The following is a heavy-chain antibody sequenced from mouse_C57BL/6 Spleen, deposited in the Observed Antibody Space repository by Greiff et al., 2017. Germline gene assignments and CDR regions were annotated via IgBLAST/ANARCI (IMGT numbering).Heavy chain of an antibody. CDR1: GFTFSSYA. CDR2: ISDGGSYT. D-gene: IGHD1-1*01. J-gene: IGHJ1*03. Sequence: EVQGVESGGGLVKPGGSLKLSCAASGFTFSSYAMSWVRQTPEKRLEWVATISDGGSYTYYPDNVKGRFTISRDNAKNNLYLQMSHLKSEDTAMYYCARDGITTVVATYWYFDVWGTGTTVTVSS. V-gene: IGHV5-4*01. CDR3: ARDGITTVVATYWYFDV.